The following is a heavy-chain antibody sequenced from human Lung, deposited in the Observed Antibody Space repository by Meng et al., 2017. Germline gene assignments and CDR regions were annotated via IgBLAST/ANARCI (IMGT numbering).Heavy chain of an antibody. J-gene: IGHJ4*02. CDR1: GGSFSDYY. Sequence: VQLHPGAAGLLKPSETLSLTCVVSGGSFSDYYWSWIRQPPGKGLEWIGEINHSGSTNYNPSLESRATISVDTSQNNLSLKLSSVTAADSAVYYCARGPTTMAHDFDYWGQGTLVTVSS. CDR3: ARGPTTMAHDFDY. CDR2: INHSGST. V-gene: IGHV4-34*01. D-gene: IGHD4-11*01.